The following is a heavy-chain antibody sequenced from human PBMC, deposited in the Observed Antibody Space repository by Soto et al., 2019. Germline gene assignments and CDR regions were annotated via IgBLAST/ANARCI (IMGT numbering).Heavy chain of an antibody. Sequence: LRLSCAASGFTFSNYGMHWVRQAPGKGLEWVAVVSYDGTNKVYADSVKGRFTISRDYSKNTVNLQMNALRADDTAVYYCAKNQGYQLPWGMDVWGQGTTVTVSS. CDR2: VSYDGTNK. J-gene: IGHJ6*02. D-gene: IGHD2-2*01. V-gene: IGHV3-30*18. CDR3: AKNQGYQLPWGMDV. CDR1: GFTFSNYG.